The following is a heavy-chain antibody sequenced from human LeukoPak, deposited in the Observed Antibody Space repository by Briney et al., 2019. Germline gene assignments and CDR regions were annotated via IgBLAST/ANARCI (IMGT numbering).Heavy chain of an antibody. CDR3: ARRPLSSITMVRGVRSLGFDY. CDR1: GGSISSSSYY. CDR2: IYYSGST. V-gene: IGHV4-39*01. D-gene: IGHD3-10*01. J-gene: IGHJ4*02. Sequence: SSETLSLTCTVSGGSISSSSYYWGWIRQPPGKGLEWIGSIYYSGSTYYNPSLKSRVTISVDTSKNQFSLKLSSVTAADTAVYYCARRPLSSITMVRGVRSLGFDYWGQGTLVTVSS.